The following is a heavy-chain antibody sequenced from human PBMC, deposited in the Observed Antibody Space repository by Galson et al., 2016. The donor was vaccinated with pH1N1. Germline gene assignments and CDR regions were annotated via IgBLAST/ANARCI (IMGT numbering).Heavy chain of an antibody. V-gene: IGHV1-24*01. CDR2: FDPEDDKP. Sequence: SVKVSCRVSGHTLSELAIHWVRQTPGKGLEWMGGFDPEDDKPFYAQTFEGRVTMTQDTSTDTAYMQLSSLTSDDAAVYYCATEYRGSYYVPRYFDLWGLGTLVSVFS. D-gene: IGHD1-26*01. CDR1: GHTLSELA. CDR3: ATEYRGSYYVPRYFDL. J-gene: IGHJ2*01.